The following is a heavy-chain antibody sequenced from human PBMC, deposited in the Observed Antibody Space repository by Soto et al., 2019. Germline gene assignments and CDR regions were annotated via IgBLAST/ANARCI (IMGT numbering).Heavy chain of an antibody. CDR1: GFTFSSYW. Sequence: GGSLRLSCAASGFTFSSYWMHWVRQAPGKGLVWVSRINSDGSSTSYADSVKGRFTISRDNAKHTLYLQMNSLRAEDTAVYYCARCASGGWPWGIDAFDIWGQGTMVTVSS. V-gene: IGHV3-74*01. D-gene: IGHD6-19*01. CDR2: INSDGSST. CDR3: ARCASGGWPWGIDAFDI. J-gene: IGHJ3*02.